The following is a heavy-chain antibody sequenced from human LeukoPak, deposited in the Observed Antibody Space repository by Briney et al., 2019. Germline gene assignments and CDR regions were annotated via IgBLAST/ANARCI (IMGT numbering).Heavy chain of an antibody. V-gene: IGHV3-43D*04. Sequence: GGSLRLSCAASGFTFDDYAMHWVRQAPGKGLEWVSLISWDGGSTYYADSVKGRFTISRDNSKNSLYLQMNSLRAEDTALYYCATPRGGYDYLDYWGQGTLVTVSS. CDR1: GFTFDDYA. D-gene: IGHD5-12*01. J-gene: IGHJ4*02. CDR2: ISWDGGST. CDR3: ATPRGGYDYLDY.